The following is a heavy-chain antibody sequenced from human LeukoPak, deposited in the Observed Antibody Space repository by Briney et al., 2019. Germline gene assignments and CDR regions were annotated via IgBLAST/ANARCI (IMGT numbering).Heavy chain of an antibody. CDR3: ARGPLGYYYDSSGYYPW. J-gene: IGHJ4*02. CDR2: ISGSGMSI. V-gene: IGHV3-48*03. Sequence: GGSLRLSCVASGFIFNDYEMNWVRQAPGKGLEWVSYISGSGMSIHYADSVKGRFTISRDNAKNSLYLQMNSLRAEDTAVYYCARGPLGYYYDSSGYYPWWGQGTLVTVSS. CDR1: GFIFNDYE. D-gene: IGHD3-22*01.